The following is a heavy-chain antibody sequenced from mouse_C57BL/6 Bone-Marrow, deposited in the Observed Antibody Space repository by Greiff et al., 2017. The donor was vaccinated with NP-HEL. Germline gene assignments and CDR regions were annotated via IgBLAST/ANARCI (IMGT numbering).Heavy chain of an antibody. D-gene: IGHD1-1*01. J-gene: IGHJ2*01. V-gene: IGHV5-4*01. CDR3: AREGPITTEYYFDY. CDR2: ISDGGSYT. CDR1: GFTFSSYA. Sequence: EVQVVESGGGLVKPGGSLKLSCAASGFTFSSYAMSWVRQTPEKRLEWVATISDGGSYTYYPDNVKGRFTISRDNAKNNLYLQMSHLKSEDTAMYYCAREGPITTEYYFDYWGQGTTRTVSS.